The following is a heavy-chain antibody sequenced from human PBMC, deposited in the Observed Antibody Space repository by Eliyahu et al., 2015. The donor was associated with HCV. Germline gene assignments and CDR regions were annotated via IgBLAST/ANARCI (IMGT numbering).Heavy chain of an antibody. V-gene: IGHV1-24*01. CDR1: GSTLTDVS. D-gene: IGHD3-10*01. Sequence: QVQVVQSGAEVKRPGAXVXVSCXISGSTLTDVSIHWVRQAPGRQPECVAGANPEDGGTXYAQRFQGRVTMTDDTSSHISYLELSNLRSEDTAVYYCATDRGVAPSRYYYYTMDVWGQGTPITVS. J-gene: IGHJ6*02. CDR3: ATDRGVAPSRYYYYTMDV. CDR2: ANPEDGGT.